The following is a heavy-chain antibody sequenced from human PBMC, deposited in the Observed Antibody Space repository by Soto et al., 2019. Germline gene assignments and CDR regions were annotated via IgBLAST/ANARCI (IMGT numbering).Heavy chain of an antibody. D-gene: IGHD5-12*01. CDR3: ARPRGGYSGYDCDY. Sequence: PGGSLRLSCAASGFTFSSYAMSWVRQAPGKGLEWVSVISGRGGSTYYADSVKGRFTISRDNSKNTLWLQMNSLTAEDTAVYYCARPRGGYSGYDCDYWGQGTLVTVSS. CDR1: GFTFSSYA. CDR2: ISGRGGST. J-gene: IGHJ4*02. V-gene: IGHV3-23*01.